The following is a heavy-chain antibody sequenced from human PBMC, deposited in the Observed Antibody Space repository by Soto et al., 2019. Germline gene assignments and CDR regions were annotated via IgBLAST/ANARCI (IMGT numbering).Heavy chain of an antibody. V-gene: IGHV3-30-3*01. CDR3: ARVNHGNSNDY. J-gene: IGHJ4*02. Sequence: PGGSLRLSCAASGFTFSNYVMHWVRQAPGKGLKWVAVISDDGTNKFYADSVKGRFTVSRDNSKNTLYLQMNSLRSDDTAVYYCARVNHGNSNDYWVQGILVTVSS. CDR1: GFTFSNYV. CDR2: ISDDGTNK. D-gene: IGHD4-17*01.